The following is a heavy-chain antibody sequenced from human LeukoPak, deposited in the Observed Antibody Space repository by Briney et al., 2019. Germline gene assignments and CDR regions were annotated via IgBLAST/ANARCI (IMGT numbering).Heavy chain of an antibody. V-gene: IGHV1-18*01. D-gene: IGHD1-26*01. J-gene: IGHJ4*02. Sequence: ASVKVSCKASGYTFSNNGISWVRQATGRGLEWMGWISGQTGKTKQAQKFQGRITLTTDSATNTAYMELRSLTSDDTAVYYCARDLAFPGSYGSAEFYFDFWGQGALVTVSS. CDR1: GYTFSNNG. CDR3: ARDLAFPGSYGSAEFYFDF. CDR2: ISGQTGKT.